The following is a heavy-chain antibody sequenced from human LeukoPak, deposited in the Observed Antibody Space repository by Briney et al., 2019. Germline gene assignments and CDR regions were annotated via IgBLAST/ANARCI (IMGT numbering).Heavy chain of an antibody. CDR2: INPNSGGT. D-gene: IGHD3-3*01. V-gene: IGHV1-2*06. Sequence: ASVKVSCEASGYTFTGYYMHWVRQAPGQGLEWMGRINPNSGGTNYAQKFQGRVTMTRDTSISTAYMELSRLRSDDTAVYYCARGDVLRFLGGDYHFDYWGQGTLVTVSS. CDR3: ARGDVLRFLGGDYHFDY. J-gene: IGHJ4*02. CDR1: GYTFTGYY.